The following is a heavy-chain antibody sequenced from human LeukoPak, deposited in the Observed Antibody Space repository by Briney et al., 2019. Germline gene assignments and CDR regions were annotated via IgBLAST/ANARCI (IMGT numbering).Heavy chain of an antibody. CDR2: ISSSSSYI. CDR3: ARELGGPFNAFDI. V-gene: IGHV3-21*01. Sequence: GGSLRLSCAASGFTFSSYSMNWVRQAPGKGLEWVSSISSSSSYIYYADSVKGRFTISRDNAKNSLYLQRNSLRAEDTAVYYCARELGGPFNAFDIWGQGTMVTVSS. D-gene: IGHD2-15*01. CDR1: GFTFSSYS. J-gene: IGHJ3*02.